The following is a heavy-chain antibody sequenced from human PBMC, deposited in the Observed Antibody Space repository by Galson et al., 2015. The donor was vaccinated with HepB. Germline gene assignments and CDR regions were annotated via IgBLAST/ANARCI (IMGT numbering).Heavy chain of an antibody. Sequence: SVKVSCKASGYTFTSYYMHWVRQAPGQGLEWMGIINPSGGSTSYAQKLQGRVTMTRDTSTSTVYMELSSLRSEDTAVCYCARASSSSGWYYYYYGMDVWGQGTTVTVSS. CDR1: GYTFTSYY. J-gene: IGHJ6*02. CDR2: INPSGGST. V-gene: IGHV1-46*04. D-gene: IGHD6-19*01. CDR3: ARASSSSGWYYYYYGMDV.